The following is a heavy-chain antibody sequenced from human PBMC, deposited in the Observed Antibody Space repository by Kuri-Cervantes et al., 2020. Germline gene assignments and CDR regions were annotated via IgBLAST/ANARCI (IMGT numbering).Heavy chain of an antibody. CDR3: ARDGRRVTGTSFFYSYMDV. D-gene: IGHD1-20*01. V-gene: IGHV1-69*05. Sequence: SVKVSCKAFEETFNNYAISWVRQAPGQGLEWMGGVIPVFDTTNYAQKFQDRVTITTDESTSTVYMELTSVKSDDAAVYYCARDGRRVTGTSFFYSYMDVWGNGTTVTVSS. J-gene: IGHJ6*03. CDR1: EETFNNYA. CDR2: VIPVFDTT.